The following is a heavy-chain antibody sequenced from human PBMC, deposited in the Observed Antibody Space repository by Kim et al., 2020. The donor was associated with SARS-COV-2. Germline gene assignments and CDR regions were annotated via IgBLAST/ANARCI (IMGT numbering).Heavy chain of an antibody. J-gene: IGHJ4*02. Sequence: ASVKVSCKTSGYTIMNYVMHWVRQAPGQRPEWMGLISIGNDDTKFSQKFRGRVTITRDTSASTAYMEVTRLRSEDTAMYYCARGSGWAFDYWGQGTLITV. V-gene: IGHV1-3*04. CDR3: ARGSGWAFDY. CDR1: GYTIMNYV. D-gene: IGHD6-19*01. CDR2: ISIGNDDT.